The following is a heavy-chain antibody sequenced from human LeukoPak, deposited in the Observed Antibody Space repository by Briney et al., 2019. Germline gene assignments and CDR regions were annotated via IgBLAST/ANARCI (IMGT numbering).Heavy chain of an antibody. CDR2: ISRSATTI. V-gene: IGHV3-48*03. CDR1: GFTFSTYY. J-gene: IGHJ4*02. D-gene: IGHD6-13*01. Sequence: PGGSLRLSCAASGFTFSTYYMNWVRQAPGKGLEWVSSISRSATTIYYADSVKGRFTISRDNAKNSLYLQMNSLRAEDTAVYFCARVGALSSSWLLYWGQGTLVTVSS. CDR3: ARVGALSSSWLLY.